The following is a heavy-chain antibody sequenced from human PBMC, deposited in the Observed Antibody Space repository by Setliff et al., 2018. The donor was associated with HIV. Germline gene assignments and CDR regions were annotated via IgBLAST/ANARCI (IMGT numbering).Heavy chain of an antibody. J-gene: IGHJ6*02. CDR3: SSSSKGYCTSISCNFYYYGLDV. Sequence: GGSLRLSCAASGFTFSSYGMHWVRQAPGKGLEWVAVIWYDGSNKYYADSVKGRFTISRENAKNSLFLQMNSLRAEDTAVYYCSSSSKGYCTSISCNFYYYGLDVWGQGTTVTVSS. D-gene: IGHD2-2*01. V-gene: IGHV3-33*03. CDR1: GFTFSSYG. CDR2: IWYDGSNK.